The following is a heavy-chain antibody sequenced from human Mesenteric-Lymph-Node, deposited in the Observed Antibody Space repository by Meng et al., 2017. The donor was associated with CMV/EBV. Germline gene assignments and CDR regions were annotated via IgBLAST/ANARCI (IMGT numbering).Heavy chain of an antibody. CDR2: INAAGTTK. CDR1: GFSLSDYE. J-gene: IGHJ4*02. CDR3: ARRVAARSDLDY. V-gene: IGHV3-48*03. D-gene: IGHD6-6*01. Sequence: GESLKISCEVSGFSLSDYEMNLVRQAPGKGLEWISHINAAGTTKYYTDSVQGRFTISRDSARNSLYLQMNSLRAEDTAVYYCARRVAARSDLDYWGQGTLVTVSS.